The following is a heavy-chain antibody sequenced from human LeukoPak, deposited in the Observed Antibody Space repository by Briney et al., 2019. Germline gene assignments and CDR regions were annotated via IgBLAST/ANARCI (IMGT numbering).Heavy chain of an antibody. CDR1: GFTFSSYE. Sequence: GGSLRLSCAASGFTFSSYEMNWVRQAPGKGLEWVAFIRYDGSNKYYADSVKGRFTISRDNSKNTLYLQMNSLRAEDTAVYYCAKDAWSGSYYFDYWGQGTLVTVSS. CDR2: IRYDGSNK. V-gene: IGHV3-30*02. J-gene: IGHJ4*02. D-gene: IGHD1-26*01. CDR3: AKDAWSGSYYFDY.